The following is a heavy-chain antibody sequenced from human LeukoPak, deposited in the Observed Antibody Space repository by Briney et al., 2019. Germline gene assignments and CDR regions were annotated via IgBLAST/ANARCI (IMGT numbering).Heavy chain of an antibody. J-gene: IGHJ6*02. CDR2: IYSGGST. CDR1: GFTVSNNY. CDR3: ASEARGYSSSWRLTYYYYGMDV. V-gene: IGHV3-53*01. D-gene: IGHD6-13*01. Sequence: GGSLRLSCAASGFTVSNNYMSWVRQAPGKGLEWVSVIYSGGSTYYADSVKGRFTISRGNSKNTLYLQMNSLRAEDTAVYYCASEARGYSSSWRLTYYYYGMDVWGQGTTVTVSS.